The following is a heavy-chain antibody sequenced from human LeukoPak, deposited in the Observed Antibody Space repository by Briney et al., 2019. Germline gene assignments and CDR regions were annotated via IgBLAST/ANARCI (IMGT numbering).Heavy chain of an antibody. V-gene: IGHV3-30-3*01. Sequence: GGSLRLFYAASGFRFSSHAMHWVRQPPGKGLEWVAFIFPDVNNIHYADSVQGRFTMYRDNSKTRLYLQMNSLRAEDTALYHCARGWAATGNPTCFDPWGQGTLVTVSS. CDR3: ARGWAATGNPTCFDP. D-gene: IGHD1-1*01. CDR2: IFPDVNNI. CDR1: GFRFSSHA. J-gene: IGHJ5*02.